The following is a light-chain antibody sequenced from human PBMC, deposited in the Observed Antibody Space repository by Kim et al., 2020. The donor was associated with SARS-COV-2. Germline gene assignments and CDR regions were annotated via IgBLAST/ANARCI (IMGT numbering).Light chain of an antibody. CDR2: HDR. V-gene: IGLV3-21*04. CDR1: NIENKS. J-gene: IGLJ3*02. CDR3: QVWDSSSDHPV. Sequence: SYVLTQPPSVSVAPGKTARITCGGDNIENKSVHWYQQKPGQAPVLVISHDRDRPSGIPERFSGSNSGNAATLTLSMVEAGDEADYYCQVWDSSSDHPVFGGGTQLTVL.